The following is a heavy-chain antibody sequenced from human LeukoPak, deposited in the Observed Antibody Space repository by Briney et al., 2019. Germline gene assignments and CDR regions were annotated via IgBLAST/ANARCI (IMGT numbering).Heavy chain of an antibody. D-gene: IGHD3-22*01. CDR3: VREIIIRDSTGYPMDV. Sequence: GGSLRLSCAASGFTFSDYNMNWVRQAPGKGLEWVSYISSGSINMYYADSVKGRFTISRDNAKNSMYLQMSSLRAEDTAVYYCVREIIIRDSTGYPMDVWGKGTTVTVSS. CDR1: GFTFSDYN. J-gene: IGHJ6*04. V-gene: IGHV3-21*01. CDR2: ISSGSINM.